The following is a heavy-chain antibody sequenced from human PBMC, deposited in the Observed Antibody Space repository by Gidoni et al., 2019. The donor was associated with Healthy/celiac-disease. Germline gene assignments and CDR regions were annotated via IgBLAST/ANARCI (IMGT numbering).Heavy chain of an antibody. V-gene: IGHV1-2*02. Sequence: QVQLVQSGAEVKKHGASVKVSCKASGYTFTGYYMHWVRQAPGQGLEWMGWINPNSGGTNYAQKFQGRVTMTRDTSISTAYMELSRLRSDDTAVYYCARDSRNYYDSSGYMTHDYWGQGTLVTVSS. CDR2: INPNSGGT. CDR3: ARDSRNYYDSSGYMTHDY. CDR1: GYTFTGYY. D-gene: IGHD3-22*01. J-gene: IGHJ4*02.